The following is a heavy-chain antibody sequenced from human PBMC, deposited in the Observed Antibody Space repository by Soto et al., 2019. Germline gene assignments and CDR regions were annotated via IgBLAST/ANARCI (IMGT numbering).Heavy chain of an antibody. J-gene: IGHJ6*02. CDR3: TRSRPGYYDMDV. CDR2: INSDGGSR. D-gene: IGHD7-27*01. V-gene: IGHV3-74*01. Sequence: GGSLRLSCAASGFTFSTYWMHWVRQAPGKGLVWVSRINSDGGSRNYADLVKGRLTISRDNAKNTLYLQMNSLRAEDTAVYYRTRSRPGYYDMDVWGQGTTVTVSS. CDR1: GFTFSTYW.